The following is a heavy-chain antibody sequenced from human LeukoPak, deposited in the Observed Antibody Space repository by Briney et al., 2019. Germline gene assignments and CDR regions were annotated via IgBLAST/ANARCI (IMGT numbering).Heavy chain of an antibody. V-gene: IGHV4-59*01. CDR2: IYYSGST. CDR1: GGSISSYY. D-gene: IGHD3-22*01. J-gene: IGHJ3*02. Sequence: SSETLSLTCTVSGGSISSYYWSWLRQPPGKGLEWIGYIYYSGSTNYNPSLKSRVTISVDTSKNQFSLKLSSVTAADTAVYYCARGYYDSSGYSDAFDIWGQGTMVTVSS. CDR3: ARGYYDSSGYSDAFDI.